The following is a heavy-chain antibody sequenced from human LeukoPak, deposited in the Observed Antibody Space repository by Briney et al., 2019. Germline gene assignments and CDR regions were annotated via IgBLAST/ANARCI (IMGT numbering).Heavy chain of an antibody. J-gene: IGHJ4*02. CDR3: ARSRLWFGELFY. Sequence: ASVKVSCKSSGYTFTTYGISWMRQAPGQSLEWMGWISPYNSNTKYAQKLQGRVTMTTDTSTSTAYMELRSLRSDDTAVYYCARSRLWFGELFYWGQGTLVTVSS. CDR2: ISPYNSNT. V-gene: IGHV1-18*01. CDR1: GYTFTTYG. D-gene: IGHD3-10*01.